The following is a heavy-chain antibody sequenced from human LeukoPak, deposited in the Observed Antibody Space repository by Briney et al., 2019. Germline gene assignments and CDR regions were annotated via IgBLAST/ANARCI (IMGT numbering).Heavy chain of an antibody. J-gene: IGHJ4*02. V-gene: IGHV3-30*04. CDR1: GFTFSSYA. CDR3: ARAFYGSGKRGYFDY. D-gene: IGHD3-10*01. CDR2: ISYDGSNK. Sequence: PGGSLRLSCAASGFTFSSYAMHWVRQAPGKGLEWVAVISYDGSNKYYADSVKGRFTISRDNSKNTLYLQMNSLRAEDTAVYYCARAFYGSGKRGYFDYWGQGTLVTVSS.